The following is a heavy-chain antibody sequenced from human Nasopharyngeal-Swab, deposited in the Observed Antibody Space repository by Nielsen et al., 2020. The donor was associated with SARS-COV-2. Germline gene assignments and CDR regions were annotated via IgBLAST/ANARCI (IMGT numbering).Heavy chain of an antibody. Sequence: SETLSLTCTVSGDSIAYSTFYWGWIRQPPGQGLDWIGNIYYTGNTYQNPSLKSRLTISVDKSKNQFSLQLSSVTAADTAVYYCVRSSSWYYFDYWAQGTQVTVSS. D-gene: IGHD6-13*01. CDR3: VRSSSWYYFDY. CDR1: GDSIAYSTFY. J-gene: IGHJ4*02. V-gene: IGHV4-39*01. CDR2: IYYTGNT.